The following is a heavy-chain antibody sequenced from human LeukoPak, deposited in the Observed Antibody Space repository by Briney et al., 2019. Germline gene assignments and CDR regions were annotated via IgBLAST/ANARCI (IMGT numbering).Heavy chain of an antibody. Sequence: GGSLSLSCTASGFIFSSYWMHWVRQPPGKGLVWVSRINSDGSSTNYMDSVKGRFTISRDNAKNALYLQMNSLRAEDTAVYYCLRAGAAGAWGQGTLVTVSS. D-gene: IGHD1-26*01. CDR2: INSDGSST. V-gene: IGHV3-74*01. J-gene: IGHJ5*02. CDR3: LRAGAAGA. CDR1: GFIFSSYW.